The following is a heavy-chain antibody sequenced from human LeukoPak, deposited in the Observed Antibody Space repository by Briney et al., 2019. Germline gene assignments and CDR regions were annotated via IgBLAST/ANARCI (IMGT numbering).Heavy chain of an antibody. CDR3: TTVEEYYDFWSGYYPSQDKAEYFQH. Sequence: AGGSLRLSCAASGFSFNTYGMNWVRQAPGKGLEWVGRIKSKTDGGTTDYAAPVKGRFTISRDDSKNTLYLQMNSLKTEDTAVYYCTTVEEYYDFWSGYYPSQDKAEYFQHWGQGTLVTVSS. V-gene: IGHV3-15*01. D-gene: IGHD3-3*01. J-gene: IGHJ1*01. CDR2: IKSKTDGGTT. CDR1: GFSFNTYG.